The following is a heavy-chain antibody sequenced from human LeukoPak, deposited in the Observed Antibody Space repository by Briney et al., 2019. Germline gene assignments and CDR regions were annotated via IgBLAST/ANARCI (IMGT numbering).Heavy chain of an antibody. D-gene: IGHD6-19*01. CDR1: GVSFSGYY. Sequence: SETLSLTCAVYGVSFSGYYWSWIRQPPGKGLEWIGEINHSGSTNYNPSLKSRVTISVDTSKNQFSLKLGSVTAADTAVYYCARENSSGWYPYYFDYWGQGTLVTVSS. V-gene: IGHV4-34*01. CDR2: INHSGST. CDR3: ARENSSGWYPYYFDY. J-gene: IGHJ4*02.